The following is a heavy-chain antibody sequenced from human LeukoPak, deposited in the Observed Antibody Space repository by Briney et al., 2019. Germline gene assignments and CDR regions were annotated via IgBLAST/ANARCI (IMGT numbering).Heavy chain of an antibody. Sequence: PGGSLRLSCAASGFTFSSYSMNWVRQAPGKGLEWVSSISSSSSYIYYADSVKGRFTISRDNSKNTLYLQMNSLRAEDTAVYYCARDRLLAAAGHLHYYGMDVRGQGTTVTVSS. CDR3: ARDRLLAAAGHLHYYGMDV. CDR1: GFTFSSYS. D-gene: IGHD6-13*01. CDR2: ISSSSSYI. V-gene: IGHV3-21*01. J-gene: IGHJ6*02.